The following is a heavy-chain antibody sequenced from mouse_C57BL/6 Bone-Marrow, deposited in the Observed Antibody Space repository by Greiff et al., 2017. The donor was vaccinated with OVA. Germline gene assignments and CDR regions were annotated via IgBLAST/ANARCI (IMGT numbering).Heavy chain of an antibody. V-gene: IGHV2-9-1*01. Sequence: VQLQESGPGLVAPSQSLSITCTVSGFSLPSYAISWVRQPPGTGLAWLGVIWTGGGTHHNTALKSRLSISKDNSKSQVFLKMNSLQTDDTARYYCARSSYDAMDYWGQGTSVTVSS. D-gene: IGHD1-1*01. J-gene: IGHJ4*01. CDR2: IWTGGGT. CDR1: GFSLPSYA. CDR3: ARSSYDAMDY.